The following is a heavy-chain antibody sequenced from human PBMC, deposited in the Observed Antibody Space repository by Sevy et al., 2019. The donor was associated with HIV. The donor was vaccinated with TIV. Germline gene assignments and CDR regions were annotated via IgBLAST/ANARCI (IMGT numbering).Heavy chain of an antibody. J-gene: IGHJ4*02. Sequence: GGSLRVSCAAFGFTVSSNAMAWVRQAPGKGLEWVSGLSAGGGFTYYADSVKGRFTISRDNSKNTLHLQMSSLGAEDTAVYYCATWGMVGRRVFDNRGQGTLVTVSS. CDR2: LSAGGGFT. CDR3: ATWGMVGRRVFDN. V-gene: IGHV3-23*01. CDR1: GFTVSSNA. D-gene: IGHD2-8*02.